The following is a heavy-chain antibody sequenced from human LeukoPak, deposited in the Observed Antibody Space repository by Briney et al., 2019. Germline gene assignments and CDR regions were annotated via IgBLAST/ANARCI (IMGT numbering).Heavy chain of an antibody. CDR2: IYSSGST. Sequence: PSETLSLTCTVSGGFISSYYWSWIRQPPGKGPEWIGYIYSSGSTNYNPSLKSRVTISVDTSKNLFSLKLSSVTAADTAVYYCARHLKAGMVFDPWGQGTLVTVSS. J-gene: IGHJ5*02. CDR3: ARHLKAGMVFDP. V-gene: IGHV4-4*09. CDR1: GGFISSYY. D-gene: IGHD2-8*01.